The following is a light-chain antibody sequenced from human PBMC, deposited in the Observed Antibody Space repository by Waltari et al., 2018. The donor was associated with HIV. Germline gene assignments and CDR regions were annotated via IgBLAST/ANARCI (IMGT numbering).Light chain of an antibody. CDR3: QKYSNAPYT. J-gene: IGKJ3*01. CDR2: AAS. V-gene: IGKV1-27*01. CDR1: QGIGNS. Sequence: DIQMTQSPSSLSASVGDRVTISCRASQGIGNSLAWYQQKPGKVPKLLIYAASTLQLGVASRFNGSGTGTDFTLTISSLRPEDFATYDCQKYSNAPYTFGPGTTVDIK.